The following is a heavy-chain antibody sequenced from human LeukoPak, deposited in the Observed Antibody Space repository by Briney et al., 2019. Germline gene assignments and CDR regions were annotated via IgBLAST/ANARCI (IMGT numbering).Heavy chain of an antibody. J-gene: IGHJ3*02. D-gene: IGHD1-26*01. V-gene: IGHV3-23*01. CDR2: ISGSGGST. CDR3: AKAYFEWELHAFDI. Sequence: PGASLRLSRAASGFTLSSYAMSWVRQAPGKGLEGVSAISGSGGSTYYADSVKGRLTISRDNSKNTLYLQMNSLRAEDTAVYYCAKAYFEWELHAFDIWGQGTMVTVSS. CDR1: GFTLSSYA.